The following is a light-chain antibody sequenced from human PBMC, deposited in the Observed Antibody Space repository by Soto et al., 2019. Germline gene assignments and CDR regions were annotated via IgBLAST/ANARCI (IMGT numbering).Light chain of an antibody. CDR2: DAS. V-gene: IGKV3-11*01. Sequence: EIVLTQSPATLSLSPGERATLSCMASLSVTNYLAWYQQKPGQAPRLLIYDASNRATGVPPRFSGSGTGTDFTLTISSLEPEDSAVYYCQQRSNWPRTFGQGTKVDI. CDR1: LSVTNY. CDR3: QQRSNWPRT. J-gene: IGKJ1*01.